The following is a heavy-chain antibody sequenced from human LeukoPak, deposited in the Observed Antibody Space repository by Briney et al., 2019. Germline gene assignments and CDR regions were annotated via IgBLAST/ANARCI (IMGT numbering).Heavy chain of an antibody. V-gene: IGHV3-30*18. Sequence: TGGSLRLSCAASGFTFSSYGMHWVRQAPGKGLEWVAVISYDGSNKYYADSVKGRFTISRDNSKNTLYLQMNSLRAEDTAVYYCAKGSWWASYGSGSYYNSAEYFQHWGQGTLVTVSS. D-gene: IGHD3-10*01. J-gene: IGHJ1*01. CDR1: GFTFSSYG. CDR3: AKGSWWASYGSGSYYNSAEYFQH. CDR2: ISYDGSNK.